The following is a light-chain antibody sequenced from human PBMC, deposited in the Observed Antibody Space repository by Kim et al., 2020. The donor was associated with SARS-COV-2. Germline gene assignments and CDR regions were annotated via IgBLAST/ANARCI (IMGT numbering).Light chain of an antibody. CDR3: QQYNSPPVT. CDR2: KAS. Sequence: DIQMTQSPSTLSASVGDRVTITCQASQGISNCLAWYQQKPGKAPKLLIYKASSLQSGVPSRFSGSGSGTEFTLTISSLQPDDIATYYCQQYNSPPVTFGQGTKLDIK. V-gene: IGKV1-5*03. J-gene: IGKJ1*01. CDR1: QGISNC.